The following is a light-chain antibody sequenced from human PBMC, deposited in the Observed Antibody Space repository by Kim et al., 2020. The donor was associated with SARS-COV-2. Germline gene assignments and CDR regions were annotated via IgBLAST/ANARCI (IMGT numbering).Light chain of an antibody. V-gene: IGKV1-39*01. CDR2: SAS. CDR1: QSIRRY. Sequence: DIQMTQSPSSLSASVGDRVTITCRASQSIRRYLDWYQQKPGEAPTLVIYSASSVQSGAPSGVSGDGSETEFTLTISSLQPEHFATYYCQQSYSTPFTFGPGTKVDIK. CDR3: QQSYSTPFT. J-gene: IGKJ3*01.